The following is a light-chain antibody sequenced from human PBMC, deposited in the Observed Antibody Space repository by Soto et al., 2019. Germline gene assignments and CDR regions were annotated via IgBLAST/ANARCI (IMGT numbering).Light chain of an antibody. CDR1: QSIGSW. CDR3: QQYKTYPWT. V-gene: IGKV1-5*03. J-gene: IGKJ1*01. Sequence: DIQMTQSPSTLSTSVGDRITITCRASQSIGSWLAWYQQKPGKAPNLLIYGASTLQSGVPSRFGGSGSGTEFTLTISSLQPDDFATYSCQQYKTYPWTFGQGTRVEIE. CDR2: GAS.